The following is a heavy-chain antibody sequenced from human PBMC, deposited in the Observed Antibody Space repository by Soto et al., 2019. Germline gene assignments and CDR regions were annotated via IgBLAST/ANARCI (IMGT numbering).Heavy chain of an antibody. J-gene: IGHJ6*02. CDR2: IMPIFRTP. D-gene: IGHD5-12*01. V-gene: IGHV1-69*13. CDR3: SRDKDRLQLGGNYYYILDV. Sequence: SVKVSCKASGYTFTSYGISWVRQAPGQGLEWMGGIMPIFRTPDYAQNLQGRVTITADESTSTVYMEMSGLRSDDTAVYYCSRDKDRLQLGGNYYYILDVWGQGTTVTVSS. CDR1: GYTFTSYG.